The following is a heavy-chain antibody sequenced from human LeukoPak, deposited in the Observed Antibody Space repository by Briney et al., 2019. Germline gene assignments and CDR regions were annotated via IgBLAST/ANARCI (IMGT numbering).Heavy chain of an antibody. CDR3: AKESPYSDPYYFDY. J-gene: IGHJ4*02. CDR1: GFTFEDYA. CDR2: ISWNSGSI. D-gene: IGHD4-11*01. Sequence: GGSLRLSCAASGFTFEDYAMHWVRQAPGKGLEWVSGISWNSGSIGYADSVKGRFTISRDNAKNSLYLQMNSLRAEDTALYYCAKESPYSDPYYFDYRGQGTLVTVSS. V-gene: IGHV3-9*01.